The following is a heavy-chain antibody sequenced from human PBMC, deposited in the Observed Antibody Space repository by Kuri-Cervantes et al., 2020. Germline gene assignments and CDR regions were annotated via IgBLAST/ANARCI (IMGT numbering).Heavy chain of an antibody. V-gene: IGHV1-69*06. CDR2: IIPIFGTA. CDR3: ARVLGYCSSTSCYSYYYYGMDV. D-gene: IGHD2-2*01. J-gene: IGHJ6*02. Sequence: SVKVSCKASGYTFTSYDINWVRQAPGQGLKWMGGIIPIFGTANYAQKFQGRVTITADKSTSTAYMELSSLRSEDTAVYYCARVLGYCSSTSCYSYYYYGMDVWGQGTTVTVSS. CDR1: GYTFTSYD.